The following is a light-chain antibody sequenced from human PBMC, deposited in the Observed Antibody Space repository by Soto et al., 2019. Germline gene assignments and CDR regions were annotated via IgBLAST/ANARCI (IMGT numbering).Light chain of an antibody. CDR3: QQYGSSPRT. CDR2: RTS. Sequence: EIVLTQSPCTLSLSPGQGATLSCRASQSLSSIYLAWYQQKPGQAPRLLIYRTSSRATGIPDRFSGSESETDFTLTISRLEPDDSAVYYCQQYGSSPRTFGPGAKADI. CDR1: QSLSSIY. J-gene: IGKJ1*01. V-gene: IGKV3-20*01.